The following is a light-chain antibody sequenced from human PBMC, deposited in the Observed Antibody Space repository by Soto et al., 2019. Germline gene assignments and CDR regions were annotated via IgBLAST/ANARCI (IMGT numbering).Light chain of an antibody. CDR1: QSVSSSY. Sequence: EIVLTQSPGTLSLSPGERATLSCRASQSVSSSYLAWYQQKPGQAPRLLIYGASSRATGIPGRSSGSGSGTDFTLTISRLEPEDFAVYYCQQYGSSRWTFGQGTKVDIK. J-gene: IGKJ1*01. V-gene: IGKV3-20*01. CDR2: GAS. CDR3: QQYGSSRWT.